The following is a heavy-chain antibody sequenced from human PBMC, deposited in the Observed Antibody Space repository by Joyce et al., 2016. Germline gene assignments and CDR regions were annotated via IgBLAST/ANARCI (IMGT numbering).Heavy chain of an antibody. CDR3: VRDNNWYSY. J-gene: IGHJ4*02. V-gene: IGHV3-7*03. Sequence: EVQLVESGGDLVQPGGSLRLSCAASGCTFSHYWMTWVRQAPGKGVEWVASINLDGNLKDYVDSVKGRFTISRDNVKNSLFLEMNNLRAEDTAVYYCVRDNNWYSYWGQRILVTVSS. CDR2: INLDGNLK. D-gene: IGHD2-21*01. CDR1: GCTFSHYW.